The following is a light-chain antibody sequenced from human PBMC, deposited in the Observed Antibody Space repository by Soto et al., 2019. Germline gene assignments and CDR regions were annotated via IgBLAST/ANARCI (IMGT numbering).Light chain of an antibody. CDR2: GAS. CDR3: QQTHAVPLT. J-gene: IGKJ5*01. V-gene: IGKV1-39*01. Sequence: DIHLTQAASSLSASVGHRVTISCRASQSISSYLNWYQQKAGEAPKLLIFGASSLQSGVPSKFSGSGYGTDFTLIINNLHPDDFATYYCQQTHAVPLTFGQGTRLEIK. CDR1: QSISSY.